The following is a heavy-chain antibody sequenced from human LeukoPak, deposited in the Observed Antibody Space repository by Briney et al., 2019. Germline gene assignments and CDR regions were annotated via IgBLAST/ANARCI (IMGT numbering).Heavy chain of an antibody. V-gene: IGHV3-21*01. CDR2: ISSSSSYI. CDR3: ARGPVVVTAPSDY. Sequence: GGSLRLSCAASGFTFSSYWMHWVRQAPGKGLEWVSSISSSSSYIYYADSVKGRFTISRDNAKNSLYLQMNSLRAEDTAVYYCARGPVVVTAPSDYWGQGTLVTVSS. D-gene: IGHD2-21*02. J-gene: IGHJ4*02. CDR1: GFTFSSYW.